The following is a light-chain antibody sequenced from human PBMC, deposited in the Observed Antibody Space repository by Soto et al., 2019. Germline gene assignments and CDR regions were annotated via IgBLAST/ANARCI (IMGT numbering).Light chain of an antibody. V-gene: IGLV4-69*01. CDR3: QTWGTGIHYV. Sequence: QSVLTQSPSASASLGASVKLTCTLSSGHSSYAIAWHQQQPEKGPRYLMKLNSDGSHSKGDGIPDRFSGSSSGAERYPTSSILQSEDESDYYCQTWGTGIHYVFGTGTKLTVL. CDR1: SGHSSYA. CDR2: LNSDGSH. J-gene: IGLJ1*01.